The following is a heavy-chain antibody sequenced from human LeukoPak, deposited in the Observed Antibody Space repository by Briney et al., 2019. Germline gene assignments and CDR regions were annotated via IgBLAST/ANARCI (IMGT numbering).Heavy chain of an antibody. D-gene: IGHD1-14*01. CDR3: ARDESTGDYFDY. V-gene: IGHV1-69*04. CDR2: IIPILGIA. Sequence: ASVKVSCKASGGTFSSYAISWVRQAPGQGLGWMGRIIPILGIANYAQKFQGRVTITADKSTSTAYMELSSLRSEDTAVYYCARDESTGDYFDYWGQGTLVTVSS. CDR1: GGTFSSYA. J-gene: IGHJ4*02.